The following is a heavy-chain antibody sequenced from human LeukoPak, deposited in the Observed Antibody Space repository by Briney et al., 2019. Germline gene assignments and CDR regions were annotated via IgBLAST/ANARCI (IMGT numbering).Heavy chain of an antibody. D-gene: IGHD6-19*01. CDR2: INHSGST. CDR1: GGSFSGYY. J-gene: IGHJ5*02. Sequence: SETLSLTCAVYGGSFSGYYWSWIRQPPGKGLEWVGEINHSGSTNYNPSLKSRVTISVDTSKNQFSLKLSSVTAADTAVYYCARGHIAVIGHPTWFDPWGRGTLVTVSS. V-gene: IGHV4-34*01. CDR3: ARGHIAVIGHPTWFDP.